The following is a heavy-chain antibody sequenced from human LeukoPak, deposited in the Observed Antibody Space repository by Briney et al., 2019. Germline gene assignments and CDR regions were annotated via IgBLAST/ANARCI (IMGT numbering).Heavy chain of an antibody. D-gene: IGHD3-16*02. CDR3: ARGVMITFGGVIVIRNYFDY. Sequence: ASVKVSCKASGGTFSSYAISWVRQAPGQGLEWMGGIIPIFGTANYAQKFQGRVTITTDESTSTAYMELSSLRSEDTAVYYCARGVMITFGGVIVIRNYFDYWGQGTLVTVSS. J-gene: IGHJ4*02. CDR1: GGTFSSYA. V-gene: IGHV1-69*05. CDR2: IIPIFGTA.